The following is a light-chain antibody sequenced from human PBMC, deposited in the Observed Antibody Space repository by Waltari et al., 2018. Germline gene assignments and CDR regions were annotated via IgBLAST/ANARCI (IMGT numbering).Light chain of an antibody. Sequence: SYELTQPTSVSVAPGQTASITCSGDKLGDKYACWYQQKPGQSPVLVIHQDTKRPSGYPERFFGSNSGNTATLTISGTQAIDEADYYCQAWDSSYARVFGGGTKLTVL. CDR3: QAWDSSYARV. V-gene: IGLV3-1*01. CDR2: QDT. J-gene: IGLJ2*01. CDR1: KLGDKY.